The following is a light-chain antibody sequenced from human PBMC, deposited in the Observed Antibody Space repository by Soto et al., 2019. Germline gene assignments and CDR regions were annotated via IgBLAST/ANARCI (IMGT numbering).Light chain of an antibody. CDR2: EVT. Sequence: QSVLTQPASVSGSPGQSITISCTGTRRDVGGYNYVSWYQQYPGKSPKLLIYEVTHWPSGVSNRFSGSKSGNTASLTISGLQAEDEADYYCSSYTISNTLPFVFGTGTKVTVL. CDR1: RRDVGGYNY. J-gene: IGLJ1*01. CDR3: SSYTISNTLPFV. V-gene: IGLV2-14*01.